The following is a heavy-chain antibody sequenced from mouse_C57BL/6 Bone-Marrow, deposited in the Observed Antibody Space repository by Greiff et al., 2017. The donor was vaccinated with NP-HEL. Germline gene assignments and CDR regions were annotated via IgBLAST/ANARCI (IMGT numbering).Heavy chain of an antibody. D-gene: IGHD2-3*01. V-gene: IGHV1-69*01. Sequence: QVQLQQPGAELVMPGASVKLSCKASGYTFTSYWMHWVKQRPGQGLEWIGEIDPSDSYTNYNQKFKGKSTLTVDKSSSTAYMQLSSLTSEDSAVYYWARIYDGYYGFDYWGQGTTLTVSS. CDR2: IDPSDSYT. CDR3: ARIYDGYYGFDY. CDR1: GYTFTSYW. J-gene: IGHJ2*01.